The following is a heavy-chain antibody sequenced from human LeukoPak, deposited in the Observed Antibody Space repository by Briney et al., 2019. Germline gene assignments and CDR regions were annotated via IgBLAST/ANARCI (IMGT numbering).Heavy chain of an antibody. Sequence: RPSETLSLTGAVLGGSFSGYYWSWIRQPPGKGLEWIGEINHIGSTNYNPSLKSRVTISVDTSKNQFSLKLSSVTAADTAVYYCARGDRDAFDIWGQGTMVTVSS. V-gene: IGHV4-34*01. J-gene: IGHJ3*02. CDR3: ARGDRDAFDI. D-gene: IGHD3-22*01. CDR1: GGSFSGYY. CDR2: INHIGST.